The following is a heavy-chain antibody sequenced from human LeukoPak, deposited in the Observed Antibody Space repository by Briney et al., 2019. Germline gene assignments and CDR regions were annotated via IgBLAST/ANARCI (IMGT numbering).Heavy chain of an antibody. J-gene: IGHJ4*02. CDR3: ARDRYDY. V-gene: IGHV3-30*04. CDR1: GFTFSSYA. Sequence: QPGGSLRLSCAASGFTFSSYAMHWVRQAPGKGLEWVAVISYDGSNKYYADSVKGRFTISRDNSKNTLYLQMNSLRAEDTAVYYCARDRYDYWGQGTLVTVSS. CDR2: ISYDGSNK.